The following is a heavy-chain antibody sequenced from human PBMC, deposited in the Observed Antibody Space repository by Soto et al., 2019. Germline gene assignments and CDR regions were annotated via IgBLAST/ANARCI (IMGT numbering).Heavy chain of an antibody. CDR2: INPNSGAT. CDR1: GYTFIGYY. Sequence: RASVKVSCKASGYTFIGYYIHWVRQAPGQGLEWMGWINPNSGATNYAQKFQGRVTMTRDTSITTAYMELSRLRSDDTAVYYCARDVVSTIGDFDFWGQGTPVTVSS. CDR3: ARDVVSTIGDFDF. J-gene: IGHJ4*02. D-gene: IGHD5-12*01. V-gene: IGHV1-2*02.